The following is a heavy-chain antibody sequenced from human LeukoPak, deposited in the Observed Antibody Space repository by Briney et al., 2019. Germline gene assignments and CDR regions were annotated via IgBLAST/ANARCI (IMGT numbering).Heavy chain of an antibody. CDR1: GYTFIDYY. V-gene: IGHV1-2*02. J-gene: IGHJ4*01. Sequence: ASVKVSCKASGYTFIDYYIHWVRQAPGQGLEWMGWINPSSGIPNYAQKFLGRVTITRDTSISTAYMALSRLTSDDTAVYFCARDPVGGTHYFDYWGQGNLVTVSS. CDR2: INPSSGIP. D-gene: IGHD1-26*01. CDR3: ARDPVGGTHYFDY.